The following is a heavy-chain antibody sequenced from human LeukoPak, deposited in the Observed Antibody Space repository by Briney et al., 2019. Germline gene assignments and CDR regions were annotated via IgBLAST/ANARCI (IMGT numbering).Heavy chain of an antibody. D-gene: IGHD4-17*01. Sequence: GASVKVSRKASGYTFAGYYMHWVRQAPGQGLEWMGRINPNSGGTNYAQKFQGRATMTRDTSISTAYMELSRLRSDDTAVYYCARVSYGDYYFDYWGQGTLVTVSS. J-gene: IGHJ4*02. CDR1: GYTFAGYY. CDR3: ARVSYGDYYFDY. CDR2: INPNSGGT. V-gene: IGHV1-2*06.